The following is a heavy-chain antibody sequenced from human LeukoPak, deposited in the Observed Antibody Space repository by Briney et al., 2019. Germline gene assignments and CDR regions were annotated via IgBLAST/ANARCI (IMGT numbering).Heavy chain of an antibody. D-gene: IGHD6-6*01. Sequence: GGSLRLSCAASGFTFSSYSMNWVRQAPGKGLEWVSSISSSSSYIYYADSVKGRFTISRDNAKNSLYLQMNSLRAEDTAVYYCARDFSAAPVRWYYYMDVWGKGTTVTVPS. CDR2: ISSSSSYI. J-gene: IGHJ6*03. CDR3: ARDFSAAPVRWYYYMDV. V-gene: IGHV3-21*01. CDR1: GFTFSSYS.